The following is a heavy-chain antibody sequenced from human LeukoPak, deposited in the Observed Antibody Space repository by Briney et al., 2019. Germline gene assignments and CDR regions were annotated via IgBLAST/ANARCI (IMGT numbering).Heavy chain of an antibody. D-gene: IGHD5-18*01. CDR1: GFTVSTNC. CDR3: ARVDTVMAYYFDL. Sequence: SGGSLRLSCAASGFTVSTNCMTWVRQAPGKGLEWVSTIYSGGTTYYADSVMGRFTISRHNSRNTLYLQMNSLRAEDTAVYYCARVDTVMAYYFDLWGQETLVTVSS. CDR2: IYSGGTT. V-gene: IGHV3-53*04. J-gene: IGHJ4*02.